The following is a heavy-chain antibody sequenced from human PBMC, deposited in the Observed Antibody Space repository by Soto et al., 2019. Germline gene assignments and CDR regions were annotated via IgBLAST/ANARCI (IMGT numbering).Heavy chain of an antibody. V-gene: IGHV1-2*02. J-gene: IGHJ4*02. Sequence: RASVKVSCKASGYTFTGYYMHWVRQAPGQGLEWMGWINPNSGGTNYAQKFQGRVTMTRDTSISTAYMELSRLRSDDTAVYYCAKGGSGYDILTGYYYYFDYWGQGTLVTVSS. CDR3: AKGGSGYDILTGYYYYFDY. D-gene: IGHD3-9*01. CDR1: GYTFTGYY. CDR2: INPNSGGT.